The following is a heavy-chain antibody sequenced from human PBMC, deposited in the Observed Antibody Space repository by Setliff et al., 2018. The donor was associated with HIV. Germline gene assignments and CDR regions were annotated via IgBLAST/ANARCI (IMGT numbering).Heavy chain of an antibody. CDR2: IYFTGSS. CDR3: ATLDPSGGNFLAY. CDR1: GGSISTYY. D-gene: IGHD2-21*02. J-gene: IGHJ4*02. V-gene: IGHV4-59*08. Sequence: SETLSLTCTVSGGSISTYYWSWIRQPPGKGLEWIGSIYFTGSSDNNPSLKSRVTLSVDTSKHQFSLRLTSVTAADTAVYYCATLDPSGGNFLAYWGQGTLVTVSS.